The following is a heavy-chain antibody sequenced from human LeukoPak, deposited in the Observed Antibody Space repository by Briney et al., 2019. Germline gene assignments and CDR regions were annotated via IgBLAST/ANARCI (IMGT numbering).Heavy chain of an antibody. D-gene: IGHD6-13*01. Sequence: GGSLRLSCAASGFTFSSYSMNWVRQAPGKGLEWVSSISSSSSYIYYADSVKGRFTISRDNAENSLYLQMNSLRAEDTAVYYCHSSWYADYYYGMDVWGQGTTVTASS. V-gene: IGHV3-21*01. CDR3: HSSWYADYYYGMDV. CDR1: GFTFSSYS. J-gene: IGHJ6*02. CDR2: ISSSSSYI.